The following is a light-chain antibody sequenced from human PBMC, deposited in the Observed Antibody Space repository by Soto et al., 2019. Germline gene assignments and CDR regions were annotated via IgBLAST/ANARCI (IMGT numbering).Light chain of an antibody. CDR3: EQRSNWPPALT. V-gene: IGKV3-11*01. Sequence: EIVLTQSPATLSLSPGERATLSCRASQSVGTFLAWYQHKPGQAPRLLIYDASNRATGVPARFSGSGSGTDFTLTISSLEPDDFAVYYCEQRSNWPPALTFGGGTKVEIK. CDR1: QSVGTF. J-gene: IGKJ4*01. CDR2: DAS.